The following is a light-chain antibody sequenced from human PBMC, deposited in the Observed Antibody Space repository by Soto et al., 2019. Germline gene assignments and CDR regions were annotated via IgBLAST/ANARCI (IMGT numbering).Light chain of an antibody. CDR2: LGS. CDR1: HSLLHSNGYNY. J-gene: IGKJ4*01. V-gene: IGKV2-28*01. Sequence: DLVMTQSPLFLSVTPGEPSSTSCRSSHSLLHSNGYNYLDWYLQKPGQSPQLLXYLGSNRASGVPDRFSGSGSGTDFTLKISRVEAEDVGVYYCMQALQTPRLTFGGGTKVDIK. CDR3: MQALQTPRLT.